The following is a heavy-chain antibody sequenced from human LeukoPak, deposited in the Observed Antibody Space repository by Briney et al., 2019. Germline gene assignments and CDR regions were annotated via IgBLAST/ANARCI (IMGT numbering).Heavy chain of an antibody. CDR2: VYYTGST. J-gene: IGHJ4*02. D-gene: IGHD1-14*01. CDR1: GASVYSGNHY. V-gene: IGHV4-31*03. Sequence: SETLSLTCTVSGASVYSGNHYWTWIRHFPGKGLEWMGNVYYTGSTNYNPSLKSRLSFSLDTSTNQFFLNLTSVTAGDTAVYLCAREDTGGTFDYWGQGSLVTVSS. CDR3: AREDTGGTFDY.